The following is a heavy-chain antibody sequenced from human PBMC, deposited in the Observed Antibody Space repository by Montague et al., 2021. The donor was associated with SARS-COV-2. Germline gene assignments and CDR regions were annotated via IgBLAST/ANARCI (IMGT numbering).Heavy chain of an antibody. D-gene: IGHD5-12*01. CDR1: GFTFGSYA. V-gene: IGHV3-23*01. Sequence: SLRLSCATSGFTFGSYAMSWVRQAPGKGLEWLSGIDAGGGAVFDADSVKGRFTTSRDNYKNTLYLQMNSLTADDTAVHYCARRNSGQHLVGSGWFDPWGQGTLVTVSS. CDR3: ARRNSGQHLVGSGWFDP. CDR2: IDAGGGAV. J-gene: IGHJ5*02.